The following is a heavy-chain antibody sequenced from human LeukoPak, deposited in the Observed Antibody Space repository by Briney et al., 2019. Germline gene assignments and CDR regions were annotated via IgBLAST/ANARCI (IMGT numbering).Heavy chain of an antibody. Sequence: SETLSLTCTVPGYPLCSYYWSWIRQTPGKGLEMIGYIYYSGSANYNPSLKSRVTISVDTSKNQFSLKLSSVTAADTAVYYCARRSDFWSGYSYYFDYWGQGTLVTVSS. J-gene: IGHJ4*02. CDR1: GYPLCSYY. D-gene: IGHD3-3*01. V-gene: IGHV4-59*08. CDR2: IYYSGSA. CDR3: ARRSDFWSGYSYYFDY.